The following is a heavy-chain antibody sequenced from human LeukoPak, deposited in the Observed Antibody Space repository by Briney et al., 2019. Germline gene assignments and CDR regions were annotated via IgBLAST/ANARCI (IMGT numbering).Heavy chain of an antibody. CDR3: ARGPDPPLHIAVAARGVNDAFDI. J-gene: IGHJ3*02. V-gene: IGHV3-21*01. D-gene: IGHD6-19*01. Sequence: GGSLRLSCAASGFTFSSYAMNWVRQAPGKGLEWVSSISSSSSYIYYADSVKGRFTISRDNAKNSLYLQMNSLRAEDTAVYYCARGPDPPLHIAVAARGVNDAFDIWGQGTMVTVSS. CDR2: ISSSSSYI. CDR1: GFTFSSYA.